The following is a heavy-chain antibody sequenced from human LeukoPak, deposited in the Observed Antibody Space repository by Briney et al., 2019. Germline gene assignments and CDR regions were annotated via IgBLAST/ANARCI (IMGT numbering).Heavy chain of an antibody. CDR2: ISSSSSTI. CDR3: ARDHLYYEISGPRFDN. Sequence: PGGSLRLSCAASGFTFSSYSMNWVRQAPGKGLEWLSYISSSSSTIYYADSVKGRFTILRDNAKNSLYLQMNSLRADDTAVYYCARDHLYYEISGPRFDNWGQGTRVTVSS. CDR1: GFTFSSYS. V-gene: IGHV3-48*04. J-gene: IGHJ4*02. D-gene: IGHD3-16*01.